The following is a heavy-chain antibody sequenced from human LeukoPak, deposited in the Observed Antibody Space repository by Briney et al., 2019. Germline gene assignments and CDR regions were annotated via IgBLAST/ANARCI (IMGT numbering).Heavy chain of an antibody. CDR2: INPEGSQK. CDR3: ARDNLAVPGGDC. J-gene: IGHJ4*02. D-gene: IGHD6-19*01. V-gene: IGHV3-7*04. Sequence: GGSLRLSCAASGFTIRSFWMSWVRQAPGKGLEWVANINPEGSQKNYVDSVKGRFTISRDNAKNSLYLQMNGLRDADTAVYYCARDNLAVPGGDCWGQGTLVTVSS. CDR1: GFTIRSFW.